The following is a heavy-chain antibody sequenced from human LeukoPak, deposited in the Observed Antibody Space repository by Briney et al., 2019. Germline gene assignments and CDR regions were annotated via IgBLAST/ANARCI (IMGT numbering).Heavy chain of an antibody. Sequence: PSETLSLTCAVYVGSFSGYYWSWIRQPPWKGLEWIGEINHSGSTNYNPSLKSRVTISVDTSKNQFSLKLSSVTAADTAVYYCARGLSAIVHWGRGTLVTVSS. D-gene: IGHD2-21*02. J-gene: IGHJ4*02. V-gene: IGHV4-34*01. CDR3: ARGLSAIVH. CDR1: VGSFSGYY. CDR2: INHSGST.